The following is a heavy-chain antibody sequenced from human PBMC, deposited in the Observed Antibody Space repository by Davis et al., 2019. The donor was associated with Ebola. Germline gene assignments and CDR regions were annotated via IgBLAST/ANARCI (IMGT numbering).Heavy chain of an antibody. V-gene: IGHV3-23*01. CDR1: GFTFSNYA. CDR2: ISVTGADI. CDR3: AEGGTNNFLGAN. D-gene: IGHD2-8*01. Sequence: PGGSLRLSCAASGFTFSNYAMSWVRQAPGGRLEWVAGISVTGADIKYADSVRVRFSISRDDSKNTLYLQMDSLRAEDTAVFYCAEGGTNNFLGANWGQGTLVTVSS. J-gene: IGHJ4*02.